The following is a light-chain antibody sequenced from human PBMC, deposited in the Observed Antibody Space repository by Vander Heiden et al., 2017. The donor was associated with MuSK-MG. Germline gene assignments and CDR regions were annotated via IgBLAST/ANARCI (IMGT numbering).Light chain of an antibody. CDR1: QSVSTY. CDR2: DAS. V-gene: IGKV3-11*01. J-gene: IGKJ5*01. CDR3: QQRYNWPLT. Sequence: EIVLTQAPATLSLSPGERATLSCRASQSVSTYLAWYQQKPGQAPRLLIYDASNRATGIPARFSGSGSGTDFTLTISSLEPEDFAVYYCQQRYNWPLTFGPGTRLEIK.